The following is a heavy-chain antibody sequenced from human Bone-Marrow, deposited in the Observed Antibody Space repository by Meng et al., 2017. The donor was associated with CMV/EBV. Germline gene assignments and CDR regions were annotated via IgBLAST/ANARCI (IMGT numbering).Heavy chain of an antibody. J-gene: IGHJ5*02. CDR2: IYYSGST. D-gene: IGHD3-22*01. CDR3: ARDHYYDTNNYRRGWFDP. V-gene: IGHV4-31*02. Sequence: ISSGCFYWTWIRQHPGKGLEWIGYIYYSGSTYYNPSLKSRVTMSVHMSKNQFSLKLSSVTATDTAVYYCARDHYYDTNNYRRGWFDPWGQGTLVTVSS. CDR1: ISSGCFY.